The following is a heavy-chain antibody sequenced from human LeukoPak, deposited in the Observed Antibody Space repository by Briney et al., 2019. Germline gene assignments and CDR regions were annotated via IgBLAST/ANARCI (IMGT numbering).Heavy chain of an antibody. CDR3: ARGLQWRRRGPVDY. CDR2: INHSGST. J-gene: IGHJ4*02. D-gene: IGHD6-19*01. CDR1: GGSFSGYY. V-gene: IGHV4-34*01. Sequence: SETLSLTCAVYGGSFSGYYWSWIRQPPGKGLEWIGEINHSGSTNYNPSLKSRVTISVDTSKNQFSLKLSSVTAADTAVYYCARGLQWRRRGPVDYWGQGTLVTVSS.